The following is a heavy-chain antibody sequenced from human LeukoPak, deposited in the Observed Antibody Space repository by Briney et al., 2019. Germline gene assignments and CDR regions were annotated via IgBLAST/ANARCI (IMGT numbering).Heavy chain of an antibody. Sequence: HTGGSLRLSCAASGFTFSSYSMNWVRHAPGKGLVWVSRINSDGSTTSHADSVKGRFTISRDNAKNTLYLQMNSLRAEDTAVYYCAKVIGVAGGDFDYWGQGTLVTVSS. CDR1: GFTFSSYS. V-gene: IGHV3-74*01. CDR3: AKVIGVAGGDFDY. CDR2: INSDGSTT. J-gene: IGHJ4*02. D-gene: IGHD6-19*01.